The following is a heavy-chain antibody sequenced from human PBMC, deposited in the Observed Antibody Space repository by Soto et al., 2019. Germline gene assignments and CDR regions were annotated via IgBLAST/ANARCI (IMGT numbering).Heavy chain of an antibody. CDR3: ARSYSSSSDDAFDI. D-gene: IGHD6-13*01. CDR2: IYPGDSDT. J-gene: IGHJ3*02. Sequence: GESLKISCKGSGYSFSTYWIGWVRQMPGKGLEWMGIIYPGDSDTRYSPSFQGQVTISADKSISTAYLQWSSLKASDTAIYYCARSYSSSSDDAFDIWGKGTMVTVS. V-gene: IGHV5-51*01. CDR1: GYSFSTYW.